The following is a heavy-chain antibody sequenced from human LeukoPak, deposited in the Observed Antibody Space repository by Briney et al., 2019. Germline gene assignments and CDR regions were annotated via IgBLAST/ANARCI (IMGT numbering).Heavy chain of an antibody. Sequence: GESLKISCKGSGYSFTSYWISWVRQMPGKGLEWMGRIDPSDSYTNYSPSFQGHVTISVDKSISTAYLQWSSLKASDTAMYYCARHEPYIYGMDVWGQGTTVTVSS. CDR2: IDPSDSYT. CDR3: ARHEPYIYGMDV. V-gene: IGHV5-10-1*01. J-gene: IGHJ6*02. D-gene: IGHD1-14*01. CDR1: GYSFTSYW.